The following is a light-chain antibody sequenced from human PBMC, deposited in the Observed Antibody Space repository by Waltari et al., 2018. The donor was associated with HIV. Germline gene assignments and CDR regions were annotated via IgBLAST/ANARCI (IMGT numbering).Light chain of an antibody. CDR3: SSYTTSSTWV. CDR1: SSDIGSYNR. CDR2: EVT. J-gene: IGLJ3*02. Sequence: QSTLTQPPSVSGSLGQSATIACRGTSSDIGSYNRVSWYQQPPGTAPKLIIYEVTNRPSGVAVRFSGSKSGNTASLTISGLQAEDEADYYCSSYTTSSTWVFGGGTQLTVL. V-gene: IGLV2-18*02.